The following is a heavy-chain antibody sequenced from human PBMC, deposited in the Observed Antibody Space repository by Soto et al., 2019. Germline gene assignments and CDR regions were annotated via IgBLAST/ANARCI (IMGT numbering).Heavy chain of an antibody. Sequence: VGSLRLSCAASGFTFSSYAMHWVRQAPGKGLEWVAVISYDGSNKYYADSVKGRFTISRDNSKNTLYLQMNSLRAEDTAVYYCAKGYGRVVMGGYGMDVWGQGT. CDR1: GFTFSSYA. V-gene: IGHV3-30-3*01. CDR3: AKGYGRVVMGGYGMDV. CDR2: ISYDGSNK. J-gene: IGHJ6*02. D-gene: IGHD2-15*01.